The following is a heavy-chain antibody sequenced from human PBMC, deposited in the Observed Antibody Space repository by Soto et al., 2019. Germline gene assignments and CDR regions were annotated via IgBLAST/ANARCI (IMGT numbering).Heavy chain of an antibody. CDR2: IYDSGST. D-gene: IGHD6-19*01. J-gene: IGHJ4*02. CDR1: GASTSGNY. Sequence: QVQLQESGPGLVKPSETLSLTCTVSGASTSGNYWSWIRQPPGKGLEWIGYIYDSGSTNYSPSLQSRVTRSVDRSKNQFSLALTSVTAADTALYFCARYRRGTGWYYLDYWGQGILVTVSS. CDR3: ARYRRGTGWYYLDY. V-gene: IGHV4-59*01.